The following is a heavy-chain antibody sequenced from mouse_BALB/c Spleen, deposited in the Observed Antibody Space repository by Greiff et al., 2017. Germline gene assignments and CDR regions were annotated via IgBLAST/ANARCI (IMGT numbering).Heavy chain of an antibody. Sequence: QVQLQQSGPGLVQPSQSLSITCTVSGFSLTSYGVHWVRQSPGKGLEWLGVIWSGGSTDYNAAFISRLSISKDNSKSQVFFKMNSLQANDTAIYYCARDQFGLLRGGLDAMDYWGQGTSVTVSS. CDR2: IWSGGST. V-gene: IGHV2-2*02. D-gene: IGHD1-1*01. CDR1: GFSLTSYG. CDR3: ARDQFGLLRGGLDAMDY. J-gene: IGHJ4*01.